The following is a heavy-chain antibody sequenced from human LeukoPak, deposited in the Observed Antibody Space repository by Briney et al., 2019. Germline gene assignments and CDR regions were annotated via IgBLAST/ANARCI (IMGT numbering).Heavy chain of an antibody. J-gene: IGHJ6*02. D-gene: IGHD3-9*01. CDR2: MNPNSGNT. CDR3: ARLTRYLYGMDV. Sequence: ASVKVSCKASGYSFSSYDINWVRQAPGQGLEWRGWMNPNSGNTGYAQKFQGRGTMTRSTSIRTANMQVKNRTSEDTALYYCARLTRYLYGMDVCLQGSPVIVSS. CDR1: GYSFSSYD. V-gene: IGHV1-8*01.